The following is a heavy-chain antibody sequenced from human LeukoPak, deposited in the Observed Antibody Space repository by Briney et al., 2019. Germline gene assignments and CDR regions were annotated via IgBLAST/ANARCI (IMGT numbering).Heavy chain of an antibody. V-gene: IGHV1-18*01. J-gene: IGHJ4*02. CDR2: ISINRGNT. D-gene: IGHD3-10*01. Sequence: ASVKVSCKASGYTSTNYGISWVRQAPGQGLEWMGWISINRGNTNYAQKFQGRVSMTTDTSTSTAYMELRSLRSDDTAVYYCARSLMTYYYGSGSYPMLYWGQGTLVTVSS. CDR1: GYTSTNYG. CDR3: ARSLMTYYYGSGSYPMLY.